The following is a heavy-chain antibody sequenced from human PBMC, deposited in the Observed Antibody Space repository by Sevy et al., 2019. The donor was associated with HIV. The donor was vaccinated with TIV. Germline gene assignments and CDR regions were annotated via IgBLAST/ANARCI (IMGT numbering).Heavy chain of an antibody. D-gene: IGHD2-15*01. Sequence: GGSLRLSCAASGFTFSKYSMSWVRQPPGKGLEWVSTLTFGCGEINYADSVKGRFTISRDNAKSSVYLQMNNLRPEDTAVYYCARGGWTKPHDCWGQGTLVTVSS. CDR3: ARGGWTKPHDC. CDR1: GFTFSKYS. V-gene: IGHV3-23*01. CDR2: LTFGCGEI. J-gene: IGHJ4*02.